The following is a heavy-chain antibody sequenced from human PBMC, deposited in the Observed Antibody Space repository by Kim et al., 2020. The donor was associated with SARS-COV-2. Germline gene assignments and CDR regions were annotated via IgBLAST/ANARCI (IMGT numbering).Heavy chain of an antibody. CDR2: ITEDGSKK. J-gene: IGHJ4*02. CDR1: GFAFSRYW. CDR3: VSGYTSGL. V-gene: IGHV3-7*01. Sequence: GGSLRLSCAASGFAFSRYWMPWVRQAPGKGLEWVASITEDGSKKYYADSVKGRFTMSRDNVEKSLSLQMNGLRGEDTAVYYCVSGYTSGLWGQGALVTIAP. D-gene: IGHD6-19*01.